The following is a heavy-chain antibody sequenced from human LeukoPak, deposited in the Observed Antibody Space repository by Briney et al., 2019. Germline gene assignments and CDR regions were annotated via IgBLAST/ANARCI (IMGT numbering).Heavy chain of an antibody. CDR3: ARSLYYDTSGPFDF. D-gene: IGHD3-22*01. Sequence: SETLSLTCAVSGGSISSNNWWSWVRQPPGKGLEWIGEVYHDGSTNYNPSLQSRVTISLDKSKNQFSLKLSSVTAADTAMYCARSLYYDTSGPFDFWGQGALVSVSS. CDR1: GGSISSNNW. V-gene: IGHV4-4*02. CDR2: VYHDGST. J-gene: IGHJ4*02.